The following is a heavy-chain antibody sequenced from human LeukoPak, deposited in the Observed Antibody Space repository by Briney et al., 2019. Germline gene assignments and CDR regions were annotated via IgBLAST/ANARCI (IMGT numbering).Heavy chain of an antibody. D-gene: IGHD6-13*01. CDR1: GFTFSSYG. CDR2: IWYDGSNK. J-gene: IGHJ4*02. CDR3: ARGLAAAGALTLDY. V-gene: IGHV3-33*01. Sequence: TGGSLRLSCAASGFTFSSYGMHWVCQAPGKGLEWVAVIWYDGSNKYYADSVKGRFTISRDNSKNTLYLQMNSLRAEDTAVYYCARGLAAAGALTLDYWGQGTLVTVSS.